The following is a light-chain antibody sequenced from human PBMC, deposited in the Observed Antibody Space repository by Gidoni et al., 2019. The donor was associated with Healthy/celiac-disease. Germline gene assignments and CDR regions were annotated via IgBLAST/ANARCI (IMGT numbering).Light chain of an antibody. CDR2: DAS. V-gene: IGKV3-11*01. CDR3: QQRSNWPPSIT. CDR1: QSVSSY. Sequence: EIALTQPPATLSLSPGERATLSCRASQSVSSYLAWYQQKPGQAPRLLIYDASNRATGIPARFSGSGSGTDFTLTISSLEPEDFAVYYCQQRSNWPPSITFGQGTRLEIK. J-gene: IGKJ5*01.